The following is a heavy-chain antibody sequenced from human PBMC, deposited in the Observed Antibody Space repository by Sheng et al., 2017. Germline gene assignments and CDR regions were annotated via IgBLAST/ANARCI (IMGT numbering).Heavy chain of an antibody. J-gene: IGHJ4*02. CDR2: IYYSGRT. D-gene: IGHD3-22*01. CDR1: GASISPYY. Sequence: QVQLQESGPGLVKPSEILSLICTVSGASISPYYWGWIRQPPGKGLEWIGYIYYSGRTNYSPSLKSRLTISVDRSKNQFSLKLSSVTAADTAVYYCARATYYSDTSGYYYFDYWGQGALVTVSS. V-gene: IGHV4-59*01. CDR3: ARATYYSDTSGYYYFDY.